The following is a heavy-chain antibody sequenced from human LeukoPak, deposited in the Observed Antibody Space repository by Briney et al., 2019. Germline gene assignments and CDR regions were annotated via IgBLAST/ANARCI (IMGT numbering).Heavy chain of an antibody. CDR1: GGSFSGYY. D-gene: IGHD6-13*01. J-gene: IGHJ5*02. CDR2: INHSGST. CDR3: VRGQTRKKQQLVRVWFDP. V-gene: IGHV4-34*01. Sequence: SETLPLTCAVYGGSFSGYYWSWIRQPPGKGLEWIGEINHSGSTNYNPSLKSRVTISVDTSKNQFSLKLSSVTAADTAVYYCVRGQTRKKQQLVRVWFDPWGQGTLVTVSS.